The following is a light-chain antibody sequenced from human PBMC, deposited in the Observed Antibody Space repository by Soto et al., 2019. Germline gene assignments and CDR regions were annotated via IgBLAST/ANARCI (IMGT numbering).Light chain of an antibody. CDR3: QQYYSTPWT. CDR2: WAS. V-gene: IGKV4-1*01. Sequence: DIVMTQSPHSLAVSLGERATINCKSSQSVLYSSNNKNYLAWYQQKPGQPPKLLIYWASTRESGVPDRFSGSGSGTEFTLTISSLQAGDVAVYYCQQYYSTPWTFGQGTKVEIK. J-gene: IGKJ1*01. CDR1: QSVLYSSNNKNY.